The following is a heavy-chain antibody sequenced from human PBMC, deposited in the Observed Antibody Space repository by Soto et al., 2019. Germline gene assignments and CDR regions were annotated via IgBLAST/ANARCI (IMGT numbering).Heavy chain of an antibody. Sequence: GGSLRLSCAASGFTFSSYAMNWVRQAPGKGLEWVSAISGSGGSTYYADSVKGRFTISRDNSTNTLYLQMNSLRAEDMAVSYCGTMVPHLEKSSELDFWGQGTLVTVSS. D-gene: IGHD2-8*01. CDR1: GFTFSSYA. V-gene: IGHV3-23*01. J-gene: IGHJ4*02. CDR3: GTMVPHLEKSSELDF. CDR2: ISGSGGST.